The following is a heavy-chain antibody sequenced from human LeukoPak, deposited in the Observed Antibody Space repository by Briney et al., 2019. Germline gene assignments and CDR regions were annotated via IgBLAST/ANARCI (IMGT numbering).Heavy chain of an antibody. J-gene: IGHJ4*02. CDR2: INHSGST. D-gene: IGHD3/OR15-3a*01. Sequence: SETLSLTCAVYGGSFSGYYRSWIRQPPGKGLEWIGEINHSGSTNYNPSLKSRVTISVDTSKNQFSLKLSSVTAADTAVYYCARTRRGQSFDYWGQGTLVTVSS. V-gene: IGHV4-34*01. CDR1: GGSFSGYY. CDR3: ARTRRGQSFDY.